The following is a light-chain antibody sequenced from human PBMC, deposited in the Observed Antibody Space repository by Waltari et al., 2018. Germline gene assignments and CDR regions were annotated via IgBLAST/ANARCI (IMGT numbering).Light chain of an antibody. J-gene: IGLJ2*01. CDR3: SSYTSSSTVV. CDR2: DVS. CDR1: SSDVGGYNY. Sequence: QSALTQPASVSGSPGQSITISCTGTSSDVGGYNYVSWYQQHPGKAPKLMVYDVSNRASGVSNRFSVSKSGNAASLSISGLQAEDEADYYCSSYTSSSTVVFGGGTKLTVL. V-gene: IGLV2-14*01.